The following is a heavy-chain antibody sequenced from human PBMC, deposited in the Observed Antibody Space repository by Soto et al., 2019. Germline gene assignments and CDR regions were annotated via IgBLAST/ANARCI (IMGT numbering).Heavy chain of an antibody. CDR3: ARDPGAYDILTGFPLGMYV. J-gene: IGHJ6*02. CDR1: GGTFSSYA. Sequence: SVKVSCKASGGTFSSYAISWVRQAPGQGLEWMGGIIPIFGTANYAQKFQGRVTITADESTSTAYMELSSLRSEDTAVYYCARDPGAYDILTGFPLGMYVWGQGTTVTVSS. CDR2: IIPIFGTA. D-gene: IGHD3-9*01. V-gene: IGHV1-69*13.